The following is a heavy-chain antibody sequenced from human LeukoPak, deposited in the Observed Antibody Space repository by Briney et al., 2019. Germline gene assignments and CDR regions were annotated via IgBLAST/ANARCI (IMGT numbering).Heavy chain of an antibody. CDR3: ASNLAWSKDGYHDY. CDR1: GYTFTGYY. J-gene: IGHJ4*02. D-gene: IGHD5-24*01. Sequence: ASVKVSCKASGYTFTGYYMHRVRQAPGQGLEWMGWINPNSGGTNYAQKFQGRVTMTRDTSISTAYMELSRLRSDDTAVYYCASNLAWSKDGYHDYWGQGTLVTVSS. V-gene: IGHV1-2*02. CDR2: INPNSGGT.